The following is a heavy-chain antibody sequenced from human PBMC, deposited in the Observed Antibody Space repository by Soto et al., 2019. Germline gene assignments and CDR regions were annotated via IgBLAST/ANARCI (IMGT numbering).Heavy chain of an antibody. J-gene: IGHJ5*02. Sequence: EVQLVESGGGLVQPGGSLRLSCTASGFTFSDSWMTWVRQAPGKGLEWVARIKPDESEKKYADSVKVRFSTSRDNAKNSMYLQMDSLRGEDTAVYYCVRGGSNYASWGQGTLVTVSS. V-gene: IGHV3-7*01. D-gene: IGHD4-4*01. CDR3: VRGGSNYAS. CDR1: GFTFSDSW. CDR2: IKPDESEK.